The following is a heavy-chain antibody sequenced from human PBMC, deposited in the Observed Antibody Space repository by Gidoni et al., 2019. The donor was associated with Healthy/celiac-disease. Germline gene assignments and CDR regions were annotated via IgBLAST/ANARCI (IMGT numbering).Heavy chain of an antibody. Sequence: EVQLVESGGGLVQPGGSLRLSCAASGFTFSSYSMNWVRQAPGKGLEWVSYISSSSSTIYYADSVKGRFTISRDNAKNSLYLQMNSLRAEDTAVYYCAREDRYSSSFHWGQGTLVTVSS. D-gene: IGHD6-6*01. J-gene: IGHJ4*02. CDR3: AREDRYSSSFH. CDR2: ISSSSSTI. V-gene: IGHV3-48*01. CDR1: GFTFSSYS.